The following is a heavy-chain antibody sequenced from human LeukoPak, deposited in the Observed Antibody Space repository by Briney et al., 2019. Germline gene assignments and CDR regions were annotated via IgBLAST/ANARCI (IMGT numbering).Heavy chain of an antibody. Sequence: SETLSLTCAVYGGSFSGYYWSWIRQSPGKGLEWIGEINHSGSTNYNPSLKSRVTISVDTSKNQFSLKLSSVTAADTAVYYCARGLAELERRRGYYYYYYMDVWGKGTTVTVSS. V-gene: IGHV4-34*01. D-gene: IGHD1-1*01. J-gene: IGHJ6*03. CDR1: GGSFSGYY. CDR3: ARGLAELERRRGYYYYYYMDV. CDR2: INHSGST.